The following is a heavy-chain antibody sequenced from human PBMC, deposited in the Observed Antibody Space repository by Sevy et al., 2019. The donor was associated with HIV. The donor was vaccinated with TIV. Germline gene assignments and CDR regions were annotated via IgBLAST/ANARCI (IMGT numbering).Heavy chain of an antibody. J-gene: IGHJ4*02. V-gene: IGHV3-30-3*01. CDR1: GFTFSSYA. Sequence: GGSLRLSCAASGFTFSSYAMHWVRQAPGKGLEWVAVISYDGSNKYYADSVKGRFTISRDNSKNTLYLQMNSLGAEDTAVYYCAGDGVGYSYGWRLYFYFDYWGQGTLVTVSS. D-gene: IGHD5-18*01. CDR3: AGDGVGYSYGWRLYFYFDY. CDR2: ISYDGSNK.